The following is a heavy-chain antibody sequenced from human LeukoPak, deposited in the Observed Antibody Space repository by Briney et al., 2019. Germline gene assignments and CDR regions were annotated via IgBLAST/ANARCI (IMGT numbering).Heavy chain of an antibody. J-gene: IGHJ4*02. CDR2: ISSSSSYI. CDR3: ATVTTGPDFDY. D-gene: IGHD4-17*01. Sequence: GGSLRLSCAASGFTFSSYSMNWVRQAPGKGLEWVSSISSSSSYIYYADSVKGRFTISRANAKNSLYLQMNSLRAEDTAVYYCATVTTGPDFDYWGQGPLVTVSP. CDR1: GFTFSSYS. V-gene: IGHV3-21*01.